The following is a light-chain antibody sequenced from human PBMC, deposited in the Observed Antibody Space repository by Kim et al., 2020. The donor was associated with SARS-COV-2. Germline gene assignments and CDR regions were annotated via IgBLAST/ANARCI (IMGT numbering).Light chain of an antibody. CDR1: SHRSYY. J-gene: IGLJ3*02. CDR3: NSRDSSGNHLV. CDR2: GKN. V-gene: IGLV3-19*01. Sequence: ALGQTDRITCQGDSHRSYYGSWYQQEPGQAPVLVIYGKNNRPSGIPDRFSGSSSGNTASLTITGAQAEDEADYYCNSRDSSGNHLVFGGGTQLTVL.